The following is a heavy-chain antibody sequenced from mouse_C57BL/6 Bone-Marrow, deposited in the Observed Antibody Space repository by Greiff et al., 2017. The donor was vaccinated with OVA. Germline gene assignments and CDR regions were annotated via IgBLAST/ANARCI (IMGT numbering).Heavy chain of an antibody. V-gene: IGHV5-6*01. D-gene: IGHD1-1*01. Sequence: EVQVVESGGDLVKPGGSLKLSCAASGFTFSSYGMSWVRQTPDKRLEWVATLSSGGSYTYYPDSVKGRFTISRDNAKNTLYLQMSSLKSEDTAMYYCARHPYYYGSSYVAYWGQGTLVTVSA. CDR2: LSSGGSYT. CDR3: ARHPYYYGSSYVAY. CDR1: GFTFSSYG. J-gene: IGHJ3*01.